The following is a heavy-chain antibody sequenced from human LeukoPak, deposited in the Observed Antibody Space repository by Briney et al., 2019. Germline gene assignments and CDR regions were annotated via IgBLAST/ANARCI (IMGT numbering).Heavy chain of an antibody. V-gene: IGHV3-15*07. J-gene: IGHJ4*02. CDR1: GFTFSNAW. D-gene: IGHD1-1*01. Sequence: PGGSLRLSCAASGFTFSNAWMNWVRQAPGKGLEWVGRIKSKTDGGTTDYAAPVKGRFTISRDDSKSTLYLQMNSLKTEDTAVYYCTPTRDWIYYFDYWGQGTLVTVSS. CDR2: IKSKTDGGTT. CDR3: TPTRDWIYYFDY.